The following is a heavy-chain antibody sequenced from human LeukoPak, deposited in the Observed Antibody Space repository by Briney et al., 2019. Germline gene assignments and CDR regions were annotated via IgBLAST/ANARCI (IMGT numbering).Heavy chain of an antibody. D-gene: IGHD6-13*01. Sequence: SETLSLTCAVYGGSFSGYYWSWLRQPPGKGLEWIGEINHSGSTNYNPSLKSRVTISVDTSKNQFSLKLSSVTAADTAVYYCARIVAAAGTRMDGFDPWGQGTLVTVSS. J-gene: IGHJ5*02. CDR1: GGSFSGYY. V-gene: IGHV4-34*01. CDR2: INHSGST. CDR3: ARIVAAAGTRMDGFDP.